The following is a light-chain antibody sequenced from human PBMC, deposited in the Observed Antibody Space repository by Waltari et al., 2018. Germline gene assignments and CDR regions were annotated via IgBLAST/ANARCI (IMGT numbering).Light chain of an antibody. CDR3: QHYVSLPVT. Sequence: EIVLTQSPGTLSLSPGERATLSCRASQSVSRALAWYQQNHGQAPRLLIYGASNRATGIPDRCSGSGSGTDFSLIISRLEPEDFAVYYCQHYVSLPVTFGQGTKVEIK. CDR2: GAS. J-gene: IGKJ1*01. V-gene: IGKV3-20*01. CDR1: QSVSRA.